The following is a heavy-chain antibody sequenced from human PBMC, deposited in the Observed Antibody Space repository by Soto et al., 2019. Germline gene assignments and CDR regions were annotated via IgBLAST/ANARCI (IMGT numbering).Heavy chain of an antibody. V-gene: IGHV1-69*06. CDR3: ARDVNYGSGSYSHYYYGMDV. CDR1: GGTFSSYA. Sequence: QVQLVQSGAEMKKPGSSVKVSCKASGGTFSSYAISWVRQAPGPGLEWMGGIITIFGTANYAKKFQGRVTITADKSTSTAYMELSRLRSEDTAVYYCARDVNYGSGSYSHYYYGMDVWGQGTTVTVSS. J-gene: IGHJ6*02. CDR2: IITIFGTA. D-gene: IGHD3-10*01.